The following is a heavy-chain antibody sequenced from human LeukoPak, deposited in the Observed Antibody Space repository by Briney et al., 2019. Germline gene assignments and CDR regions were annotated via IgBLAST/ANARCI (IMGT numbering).Heavy chain of an antibody. Sequence: GGSLRLSCAASGFTFSSYSMNWVRQAPGRGLEWVSSISSSSSYIYYADSVKGRFTISRDNAKNSLYLQMNSLRAEDTAVYYCARDLYSYGYASGDYWGQGTLVTISS. CDR1: GFTFSSYS. V-gene: IGHV3-21*01. D-gene: IGHD5-18*01. CDR3: ARDLYSYGYASGDY. J-gene: IGHJ4*02. CDR2: ISSSSSYI.